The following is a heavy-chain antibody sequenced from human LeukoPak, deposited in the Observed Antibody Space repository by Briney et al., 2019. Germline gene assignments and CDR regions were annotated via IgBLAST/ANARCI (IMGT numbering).Heavy chain of an antibody. Sequence: GGSLRLSCAASGFTVSSNYMSWVRQAPGKGLEWVSVIYSGGSTYYADSVKGRSTISRDNSKNTLYLQMNSLRAEDTAVYYCARDPDSSGFDYWGQGTLVTVSS. CDR3: ARDPDSSGFDY. CDR1: GFTVSSNY. CDR2: IYSGGST. J-gene: IGHJ4*02. V-gene: IGHV3-66*02. D-gene: IGHD3-22*01.